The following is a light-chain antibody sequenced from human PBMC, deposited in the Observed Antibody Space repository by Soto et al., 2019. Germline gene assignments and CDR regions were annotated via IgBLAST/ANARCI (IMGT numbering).Light chain of an antibody. CDR2: GAS. Sequence: EIVLTQSPGPLSLSPGERATLSCRASQSVSSSSLAWYQQKPGQAPRLLIYGASSRATGIPDRFSGSGSGTDFTLTISRLEPEDFAVYYCQQYGSSRTFGQGTKVEIK. CDR1: QSVSSSS. V-gene: IGKV3-20*01. J-gene: IGKJ1*01. CDR3: QQYGSSRT.